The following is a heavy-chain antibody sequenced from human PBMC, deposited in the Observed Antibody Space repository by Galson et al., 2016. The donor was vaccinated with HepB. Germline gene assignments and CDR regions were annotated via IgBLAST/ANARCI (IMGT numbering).Heavy chain of an antibody. CDR2: ISGSGATT. J-gene: IGHJ4*02. CDR3: AKGSDYYDSRSLNY. D-gene: IGHD3-22*01. Sequence: SLRLSCAASGFSFTNYAMKWVRQAPGKGLEWVSSISGSGATTYYEGSGKGRFTISRDNSKNTLVMQINSLRADDTAVYCCAKGSDYYDSRSLNYWGQGTPVTVSS. V-gene: IGHV3-23*01. CDR1: GFSFTNYA.